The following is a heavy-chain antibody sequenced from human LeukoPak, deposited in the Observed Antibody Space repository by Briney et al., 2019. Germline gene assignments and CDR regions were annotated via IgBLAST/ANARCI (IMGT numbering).Heavy chain of an antibody. CDR1: GGSFSGYY. V-gene: IGHV4-34*01. CDR3: ARGLAYNWNYGRYFDY. CDR2: INHSGGT. D-gene: IGHD1-7*01. J-gene: IGHJ4*02. Sequence: SETLSLTCAVYGGSFSGYYWSWIRQPPGKGLEWIGEINHSGGTNYNPSLKSRVTISVDTSKNQFSLKLSSVTAADTAVYYCARGLAYNWNYGRYFDYWGQGTLVTVSS.